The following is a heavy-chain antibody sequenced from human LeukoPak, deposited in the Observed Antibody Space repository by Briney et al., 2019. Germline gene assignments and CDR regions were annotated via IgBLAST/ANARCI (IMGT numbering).Heavy chain of an antibody. V-gene: IGHV3-74*01. CDR3: ARGGRYAYFLDY. Sequence: GGSLRLSCAASGFIFSDYWMHWVRQGPGKGLVWVSRIKSNGSSTSYADSVKGRFTISRDNAKNTVYVHMNSLRDEDTAVYYCARGGRYAYFLDYWGQGTLVTVSS. CDR2: IKSNGSST. D-gene: IGHD3-16*01. CDR1: GFIFSDYW. J-gene: IGHJ4*02.